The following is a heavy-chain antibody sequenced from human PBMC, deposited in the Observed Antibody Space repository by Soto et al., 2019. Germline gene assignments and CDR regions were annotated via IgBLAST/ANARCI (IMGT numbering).Heavy chain of an antibody. CDR1: GYTLTELS. J-gene: IGHJ5*02. Sequence: ASVKVSCKVSGYTLTELSMHWVRQAPGKGLEWMGGFDPEDGETIYAQKFQGRVTMTEDTSTDTAYMELSSLRSEDTAVYYCAPVIVELEPNWFDPWGQGTLVTVYS. CDR3: APVIVELEPNWFDP. D-gene: IGHD1-1*01. V-gene: IGHV1-24*01. CDR2: FDPEDGET.